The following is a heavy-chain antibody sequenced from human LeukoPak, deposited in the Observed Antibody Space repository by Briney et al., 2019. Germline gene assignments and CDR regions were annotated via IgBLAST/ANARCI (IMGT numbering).Heavy chain of an antibody. V-gene: IGHV1-18*01. CDR3: ARGGTGCSGSSCPPNWSDP. J-gene: IGHJ5*02. CDR2: ISAYNGNT. Sequence: GASVKVSCKASGYTFTNYGIAWVRQAPGQGLEWMGWISAYNGNTKFAQKVQGRVTMTTDTSTSTAYMELRSLKSDDTAVYYCARGGTGCSGSSCPPNWSDPWGQGTLVTVSS. CDR1: GYTFTNYG. D-gene: IGHD2-2*01.